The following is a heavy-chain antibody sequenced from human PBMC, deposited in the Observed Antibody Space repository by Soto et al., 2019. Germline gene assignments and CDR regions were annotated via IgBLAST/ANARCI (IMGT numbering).Heavy chain of an antibody. D-gene: IGHD5-12*01. CDR1: GFNFATSA. Sequence: QKQLVQSGPEVKKPGTSVKVSCKASGFNFATSAVQWVRQARGQGLEWIGWIIVGTGNTNHAQKFRERFTVTRDVSTRTAYLEVRRLISDATAVYYCASVGSGLWGQGTLVTVSS. CDR3: ASVGSGL. V-gene: IGHV1-58*01. CDR2: IIVGTGNT. J-gene: IGHJ4*02.